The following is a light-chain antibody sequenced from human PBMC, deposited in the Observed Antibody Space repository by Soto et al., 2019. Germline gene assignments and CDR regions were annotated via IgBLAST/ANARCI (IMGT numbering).Light chain of an antibody. CDR2: GAS. CDR3: QQYNTYWT. Sequence: DIQMTQSPSTLSASVGDRVTITCRASQSIRNWLAWYQQQPGKAPKLLIYGASSLESGVPSRFSGSGSGTEFTLTISSLQPDDFATYYCQQYNTYWTFGQGTKVDIK. J-gene: IGKJ1*01. V-gene: IGKV1-5*01. CDR1: QSIRNW.